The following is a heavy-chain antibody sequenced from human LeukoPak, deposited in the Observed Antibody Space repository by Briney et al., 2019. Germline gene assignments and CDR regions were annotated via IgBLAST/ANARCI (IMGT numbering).Heavy chain of an antibody. CDR3: ARSIAARTPPDY. D-gene: IGHD6-6*01. J-gene: IGHJ4*02. CDR1: GYTFTSYY. CDR2: INPSGGST. V-gene: IGHV1-46*03. Sequence: ASVKVSCKASGYTFTSYYMHWVRQAPGRGLEWMGIINPSGGSTSYAQKFQGRVTMTRDTSTSTVYMELSSLRSEDTAVYYCARSIAARTPPDYWGQGTQVTVSS.